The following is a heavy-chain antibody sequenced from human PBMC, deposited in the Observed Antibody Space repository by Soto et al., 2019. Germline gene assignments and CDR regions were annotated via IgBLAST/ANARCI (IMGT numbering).Heavy chain of an antibody. CDR2: ISAYNGNT. Sequence: ASVKVSCKASGYTFTSYGISWVRQAPGQGLEWMGWISAYNGNTNYAQKLQGRVTMTIDTSTSTAYMELRSLRSDDTAVYYCARRGYSSSWYRGYYYGMDVWGQGTTVTV. J-gene: IGHJ6*02. V-gene: IGHV1-18*04. CDR1: GYTFTSYG. CDR3: ARRGYSSSWYRGYYYGMDV. D-gene: IGHD6-13*01.